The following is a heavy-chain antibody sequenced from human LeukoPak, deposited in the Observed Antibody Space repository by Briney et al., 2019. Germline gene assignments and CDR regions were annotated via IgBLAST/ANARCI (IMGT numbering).Heavy chain of an antibody. J-gene: IGHJ4*02. V-gene: IGHV3-53*01. D-gene: IGHD4-17*01. Sequence: GGSLRLSCAASGFTVSSNYMSWVRQAPGKGLEWVSVIDSGGSTYYADSVKGRFTISRDKSRNTLYLQMNSLRAEDTAVYYCARDSGDGDPTDYWGQGTLVTVSS. CDR1: GFTVSSNY. CDR3: ARDSGDGDPTDY. CDR2: IDSGGST.